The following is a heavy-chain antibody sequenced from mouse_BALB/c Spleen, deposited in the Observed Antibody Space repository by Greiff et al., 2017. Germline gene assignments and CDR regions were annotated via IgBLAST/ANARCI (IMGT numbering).Heavy chain of an antibody. CDR2: INPSTGYT. CDR1: GYTFTSYW. D-gene: IGHD2-14*01. CDR3: ARGRYEDY. J-gene: IGHJ2*01. Sequence: QVQLKQSGAELAKPGASVKMSCKASGYTFTSYWMHWVKQRPGQGLEWIGYINPSTGYTEYNQKFKDKATLTADKSSSTAYMQLSSLTSEDSAVYYCARGRYEDYWGQGTTLTVSS. V-gene: IGHV1-7*01.